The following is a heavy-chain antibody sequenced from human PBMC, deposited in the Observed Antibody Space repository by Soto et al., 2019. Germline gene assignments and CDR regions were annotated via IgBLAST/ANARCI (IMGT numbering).Heavy chain of an antibody. CDR3: ARDPESVAASLNFDY. V-gene: IGHV3-33*01. D-gene: IGHD6-25*01. J-gene: IGHJ4*02. CDR2: TWYDGSKK. Sequence: PWGSLRLSCAASGFTFSICAMHWVRQAPGKGLEWVALTWYDGSKKYYADSVKGRFIISRDNSKNTVYLQMNSLRAEDTAVYYCARDPESVAASLNFDYWGQGALVTVSS. CDR1: GFTFSICA.